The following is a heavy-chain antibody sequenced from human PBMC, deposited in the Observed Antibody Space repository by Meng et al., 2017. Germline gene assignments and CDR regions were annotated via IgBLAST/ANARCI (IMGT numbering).Heavy chain of an antibody. CDR3: TWDDKAVSDY. CDR2: IKSNTDGGTT. CDR1: GFYLSNAW. D-gene: IGHD3-9*01. V-gene: IGHV3-15*01. Sequence: LGGFGGVVVKPWGALRLSCAASGFYLSNAWLSWVRQAPGKGLEWVGRIKSNTDGGTTEYAAPVTGRFTISRDDSKSTLNLHLSGLRTDDTGVYYCTWDDKAVSDYWGQGTLVTVSS. J-gene: IGHJ4*02.